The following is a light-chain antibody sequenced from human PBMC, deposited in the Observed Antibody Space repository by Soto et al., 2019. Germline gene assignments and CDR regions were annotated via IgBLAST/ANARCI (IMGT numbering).Light chain of an antibody. V-gene: IGKV1-39*01. CDR1: RTPSIF. CDR2: TAS. CDR3: QHSYRGPPT. J-gene: IGKJ1*01. Sequence: DIQLTQSPSSLSASLGDRVTITCRARRTPSIFLNWYQQRPGEDPKLLIYTASILQSGVPSRFSGIGSGTEFTLTIPSLKPEDFATYYCQHSYRGPPTFGQGTKVEIK.